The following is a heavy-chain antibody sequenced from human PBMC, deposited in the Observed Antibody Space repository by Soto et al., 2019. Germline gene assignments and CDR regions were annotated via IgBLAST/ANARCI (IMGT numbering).Heavy chain of an antibody. CDR2: MWYDGTNK. CDR3: ARAATFGTNRGSLDI. J-gene: IGHJ3*02. Sequence: QVQLVESGWGVVQPGRSLRLSCVASGFTFRIYSMHWVRQSPGKGLEWVAVMWYDGTNKYYGESLKGQFTITRDNSENTLYLQMNNLRVEDTAVYYCARAATFGTNRGSLDIWCHGPLVTLTS. V-gene: IGHV3-33*01. D-gene: IGHD2-15*01. CDR1: GFTFRIYS.